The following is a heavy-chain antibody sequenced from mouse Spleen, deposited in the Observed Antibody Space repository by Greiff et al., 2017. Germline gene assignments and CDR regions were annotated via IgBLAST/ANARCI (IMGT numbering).Heavy chain of an antibody. D-gene: IGHD1-1*01. CDR1: GYSITSGYY. Sequence: EVQLQQSGPGLVKPSQSLSLTCSVTGYSITSGYYWNWIRQFPGNKLEWMGYISYDGSNNYNPSLKNRISITRDTSKNQFFLKLNSVTTEDTATYYCARDPHYYGSTAWFAYWGQGTLVTVSA. CDR3: ARDPHYYGSTAWFAY. CDR2: ISYDGSN. J-gene: IGHJ3*01. V-gene: IGHV3-6*01.